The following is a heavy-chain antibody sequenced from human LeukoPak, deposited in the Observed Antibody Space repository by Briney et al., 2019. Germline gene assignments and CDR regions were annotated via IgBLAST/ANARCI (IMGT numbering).Heavy chain of an antibody. D-gene: IGHD3-10*01. J-gene: IGHJ4*02. V-gene: IGHV3-23*01. CDR2: IGSSGDIT. Sequence: GGSLRLSCAASGFTFSSYAMSWVRQAPGMGLEWVSSIGSSGDITYYADSVKGRFTISRDNSKNTLYLQMNSLRAEDTAVYYCARDCSSYCYGSGSYYPLDYWGQGTLVTVSS. CDR3: ARDCSSYCYGSGSYYPLDY. CDR1: GFTFSSYA.